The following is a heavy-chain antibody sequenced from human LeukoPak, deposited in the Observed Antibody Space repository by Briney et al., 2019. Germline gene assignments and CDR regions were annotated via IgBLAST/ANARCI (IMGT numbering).Heavy chain of an antibody. D-gene: IGHD4-23*01. CDR2: IYYSGST. Sequence: SETLSLTCTASGGSISSSSYYWGWIRQPPGKGLEWIGSIYYSGSTYYNPSLKSRVTISVDTSKNQFSLKLSSVTAADTAVYYCARQGAVVTPSSFDYWGQGTLVTVSS. V-gene: IGHV4-39*01. CDR1: GGSISSSSYY. CDR3: ARQGAVVTPSSFDY. J-gene: IGHJ4*02.